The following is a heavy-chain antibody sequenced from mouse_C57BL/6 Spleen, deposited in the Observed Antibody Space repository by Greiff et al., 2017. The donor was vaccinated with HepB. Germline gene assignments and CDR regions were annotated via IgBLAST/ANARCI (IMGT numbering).Heavy chain of an antibody. CDR2: INPYNGGT. V-gene: IGHV1-19*01. CDR3: ARLGYYGSSHWYFDV. J-gene: IGHJ1*03. Sequence: VQLQQSGPVLVKPGASVKMSCKASGYTFTDYYMNWVKQSHGKSLEWIGVINPYNGGTSYNQKFKGKATLTVDKSSSTAYMELNSLTSEDSAVYYCARLGYYGSSHWYFDVWGTGTTVTVSS. D-gene: IGHD1-1*01. CDR1: GYTFTDYY.